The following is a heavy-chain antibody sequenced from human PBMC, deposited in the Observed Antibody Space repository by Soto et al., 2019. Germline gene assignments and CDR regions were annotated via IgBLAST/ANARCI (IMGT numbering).Heavy chain of an antibody. CDR2: ISATTPNT. CDR1: GFIFSGFP. CDR3: ARGWNLDL. Sequence: VQLLESGGGLVQPGGSLRLSCAASGFIFSGFPMNWVRQAPGKGLEWVSTISATTPNTYYADSVKGRFTISRDNSKSTLYLQMNSLRVEDMAIYYCARGWNLDLWGQGTLVT. J-gene: IGHJ5*02. D-gene: IGHD1-1*01. V-gene: IGHV3-23*01.